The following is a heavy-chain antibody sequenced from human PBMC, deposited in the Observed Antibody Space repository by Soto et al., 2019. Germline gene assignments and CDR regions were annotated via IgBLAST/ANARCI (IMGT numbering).Heavy chain of an antibody. CDR2: IFYSGST. CDR1: GDSISSSSYY. J-gene: IGHJ4*02. V-gene: IGHV4-39*07. CDR3: ARELSYGYGGFDY. Sequence: SETLSLTCTVSGDSISSSSYYWGWIRQPPGKGLEWIGSIFYSGSTYYNPSLKSRVTISVDTSKNQFSLKLTSVTAADTAVYYCARELSYGYGGFDYWGQGTLVTVSS. D-gene: IGHD5-18*01.